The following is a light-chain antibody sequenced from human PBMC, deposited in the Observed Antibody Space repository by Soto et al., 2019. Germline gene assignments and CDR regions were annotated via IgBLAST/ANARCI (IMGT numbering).Light chain of an antibody. V-gene: IGLV2-18*01. CDR2: EVS. CDR3: SLYTTSNTWV. CDR1: SSDVGNYNR. J-gene: IGLJ3*02. Sequence: QSALTQPPSVSGSPGQSVTISCTGSSSDVGNYNRVSWYQQPPGTAPKLMIYEVSNRPSGVPDRFSGSKSGNTASLTISGLQAEDEADYYCSLYTTSNTWVFGGGTKLTVL.